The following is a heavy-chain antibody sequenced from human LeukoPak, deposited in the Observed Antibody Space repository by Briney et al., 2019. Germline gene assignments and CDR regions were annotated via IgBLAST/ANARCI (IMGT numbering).Heavy chain of an antibody. D-gene: IGHD2-2*01. J-gene: IGHJ4*02. Sequence: ASVKVSCKASGYTFTGYYMHWVRQAPGQGLGWMAGIIPISGTANYAQKFQGRVTIITDESTSTAYMELSSLRSEDTALYYCARSPDPYQLPYGGTFDYWGQGTLVTVSS. CDR2: IIPISGTA. V-gene: IGHV1-69*05. CDR3: ARSPDPYQLPYGGTFDY. CDR1: GYTFTGYY.